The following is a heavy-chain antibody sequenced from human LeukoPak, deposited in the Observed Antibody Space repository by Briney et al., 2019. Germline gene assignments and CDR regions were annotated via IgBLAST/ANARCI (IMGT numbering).Heavy chain of an antibody. CDR2: IIPIFGTA. V-gene: IGHV1-69*05. J-gene: IGHJ4*02. CDR3: ASRSGYSGYGYFDY. Sequence: GASVKVSCKASGGTFSSYAISWVRHAPGQGLEWMGGIIPIFGTANYAQKFQGRVTITTDESTSTAYMELSSLRSEDTAVYYCASRSGYSGYGYFDYWGQGTLVTVSS. CDR1: GGTFSSYA. D-gene: IGHD5-12*01.